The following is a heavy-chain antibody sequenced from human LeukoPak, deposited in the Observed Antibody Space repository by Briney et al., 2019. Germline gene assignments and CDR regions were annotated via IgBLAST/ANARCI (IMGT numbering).Heavy chain of an antibody. CDR1: GFTFSSYA. CDR2: ISGSGGST. Sequence: PGGSLRLSCAASGFTFSSYAMSWVRQAPGKGLEWVSAISGSGGSTYYADSVKGRFTISRDNSKNTLYLQMNSLRAEDTAVYYCAKGGTFPYYFYMDVWGKGTTVTVSS. CDR3: AKGGTFPYYFYMDV. D-gene: IGHD1-26*01. J-gene: IGHJ6*03. V-gene: IGHV3-23*01.